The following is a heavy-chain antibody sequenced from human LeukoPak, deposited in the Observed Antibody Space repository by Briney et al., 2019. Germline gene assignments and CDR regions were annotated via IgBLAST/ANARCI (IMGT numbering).Heavy chain of an antibody. J-gene: IGHJ6*02. Sequence: ASVKVSCKASGYTFTSYGISWVRQAPGQGLEWMGWISAYNGNTNYAQKIQGRVTMTTDTYTSTAYMEMRRLSSDDTAVYYCARVADNYDILTGYFTSYYYYGVDVWGQGTTVTVSS. CDR2: ISAYNGNT. D-gene: IGHD3-9*01. CDR1: GYTFTSYG. V-gene: IGHV1-18*01. CDR3: ARVADNYDILTGYFTSYYYYGVDV.